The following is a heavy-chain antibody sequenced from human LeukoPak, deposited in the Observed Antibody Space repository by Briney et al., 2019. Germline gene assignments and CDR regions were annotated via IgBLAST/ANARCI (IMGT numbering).Heavy chain of an antibody. D-gene: IGHD1-26*01. CDR3: ARTQSRSGSYRYYFGY. V-gene: IGHV4-61*08. Sequence: PSETLSLTCTVSGASVGSAGYYWSWIRQPPGGGLEWIGYVYYISNTNYNPSLKSRVTMSVNPSENQFSLKLNSVTAADTAMYYCARTQSRSGSYRYYFGYWGQGTLVTVSS. CDR1: GASVGSAGYY. J-gene: IGHJ4*02. CDR2: VYYISNT.